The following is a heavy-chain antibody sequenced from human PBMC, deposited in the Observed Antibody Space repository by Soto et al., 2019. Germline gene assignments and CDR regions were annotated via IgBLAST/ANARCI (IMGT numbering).Heavy chain of an antibody. D-gene: IGHD6-19*01. CDR2: INHSGST. Sequence: PSETLSLTCAVYGGSFSGYYWSWIRQPRGKGLEWIGEINHSGSTNYNPSLKSRDTLPVDTSKNQFSLKLSCVTAADTAVYYCARWQQWQESWFRPWGQGRLVSVSS. J-gene: IGHJ5*02. CDR3: ARWQQWQESWFRP. CDR1: GGSFSGYY. V-gene: IGHV4-34*01.